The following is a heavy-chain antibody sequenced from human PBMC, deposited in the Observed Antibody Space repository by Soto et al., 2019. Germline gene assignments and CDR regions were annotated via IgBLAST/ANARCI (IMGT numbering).Heavy chain of an antibody. CDR1: GGSISSYY. D-gene: IGHD5-18*01. V-gene: IGHV4-59*01. J-gene: IGHJ6*02. CDR3: ASTAMDKYYYYYYGMDV. CDR2: IYYSGST. Sequence: SETLSLTCTVSGGSISSYYWSWIRQPPGKGLEWIGYIYYSGSTNYNPSLKSRVTISVDTSKNQFSLKLSSVTAADTAVYYCASTAMDKYYYYYYGMDVWGQGTTVTVSS.